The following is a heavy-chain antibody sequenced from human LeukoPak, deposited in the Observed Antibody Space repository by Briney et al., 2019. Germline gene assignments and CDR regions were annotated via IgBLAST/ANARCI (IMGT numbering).Heavy chain of an antibody. CDR2: INPNSGGT. Sequence: GASVKVSCKASGYTFTGYYMHWLRQAPGQRLEWMGWINPNSGGTNYAQKFQGRVTMTRDTSISTAYMELSRLRSDDTAVYCCARVEGAATYDFWSGSYYLDYWGQGTLVTVSS. V-gene: IGHV1-2*02. J-gene: IGHJ4*02. CDR1: GYTFTGYY. CDR3: ARVEGAATYDFWSGSYYLDY. D-gene: IGHD3-3*01.